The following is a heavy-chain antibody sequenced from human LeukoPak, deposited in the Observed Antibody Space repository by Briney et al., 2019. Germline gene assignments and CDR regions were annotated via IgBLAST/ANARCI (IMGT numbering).Heavy chain of an antibody. D-gene: IGHD3-9*01. J-gene: IGHJ6*02. CDR3: ARGRMYYDILTGFHTTYYYGMDV. CDR1: GASFSGPH. V-gene: IGHV4-34*01. Sequence: SETLSLTCAVYGASFSGPHWTWIRQPPGKGLEWIGEINHRGSTNYNPSLKSRVTLSVDTSKNQFSLKLSSVTAADTAVYYCARGRMYYDILTGFHTTYYYGMDVWGQGTTVTVSS. CDR2: INHRGST.